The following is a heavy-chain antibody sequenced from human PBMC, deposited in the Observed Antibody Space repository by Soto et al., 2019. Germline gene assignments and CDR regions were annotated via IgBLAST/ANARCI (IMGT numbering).Heavy chain of an antibody. J-gene: IGHJ5*02. Sequence: EVQLVESGGGLVQPGGSLRLSCAASGFTFSSYWMSWVSQAPGKGLEWVANIKQDGSEKYYVDSVKGRFTISRDNAKNSLYLQMNSLRAEDTAVYYCATQGYSYGNRATLGGGYNWFDPWGQGTLVTVSS. V-gene: IGHV3-7*03. D-gene: IGHD5-18*01. CDR1: GFTFSSYW. CDR2: IKQDGSEK. CDR3: ATQGYSYGNRATLGGGYNWFDP.